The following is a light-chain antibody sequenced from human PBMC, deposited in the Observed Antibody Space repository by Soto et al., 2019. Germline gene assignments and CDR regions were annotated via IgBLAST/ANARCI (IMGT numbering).Light chain of an antibody. CDR3: GSYASGGAYV. V-gene: IGLV2-14*01. J-gene: IGLJ1*01. CDR1: SSDVGGYNA. CDR2: DVS. Sequence: QSVLPQPASVYGSPGQSITISCTGTSSDVGGYNAVSWYQQHPGKAPKLMIYDVSNRPSGASDRFSGSKSGNTASLTISGLQAEDEADYYCGSYASGGAYVFGTGTKVTVL.